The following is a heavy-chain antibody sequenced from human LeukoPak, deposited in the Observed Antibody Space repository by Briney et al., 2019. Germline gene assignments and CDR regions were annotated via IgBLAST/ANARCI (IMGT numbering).Heavy chain of an antibody. Sequence: GGSLRLSCAASGFTFSSYAMSWVRQAPGKGLEWVSSISSSGSTIYYADSVKGRFTISRDNAKNSLYLQMNSLRAEDTAVYYCARPLADRGEGYWGQGTLVTVSS. CDR2: ISSSGSTI. CDR3: ARPLADRGEGY. CDR1: GFTFSSYA. V-gene: IGHV3-21*04. D-gene: IGHD3-16*01. J-gene: IGHJ4*02.